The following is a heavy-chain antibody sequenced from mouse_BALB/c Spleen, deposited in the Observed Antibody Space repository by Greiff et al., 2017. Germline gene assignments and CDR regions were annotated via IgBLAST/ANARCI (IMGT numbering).Heavy chain of an antibody. CDR1: GFSLTGYG. J-gene: IGHJ4*01. D-gene: IGHD2-4*01. Sequence: VQLQESGPGLVAPSQSLSITCTVSGFSLTGYGVNWVRQPPGKGLEWLGMIWGDGSTDYNSALKSRLSISKDNSKSQVFLKMNSLQTDDTARYYCATNDYDVGMDYWGQGTSVTVSS. CDR2: IWGDGST. CDR3: ATNDYDVGMDY. V-gene: IGHV2-6-7*01.